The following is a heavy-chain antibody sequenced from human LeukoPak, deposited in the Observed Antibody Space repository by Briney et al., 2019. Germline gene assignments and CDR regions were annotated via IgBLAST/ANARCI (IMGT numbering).Heavy chain of an antibody. CDR3: ARVRAMITFGGVIDHFDY. CDR1: GYTFTSYD. D-gene: IGHD3-16*02. J-gene: IGHJ4*02. CDR2: MNPNSGNT. Sequence: ASVKVSCKASGYTFTSYDINWVRQATGQGLEWMGWMNPNSGNTDYEQKFQGRVTMTRNTSISTAYMELSSLRSEDTAVYYCARVRAMITFGGVIDHFDYWGQGTLVTVSS. V-gene: IGHV1-8*01.